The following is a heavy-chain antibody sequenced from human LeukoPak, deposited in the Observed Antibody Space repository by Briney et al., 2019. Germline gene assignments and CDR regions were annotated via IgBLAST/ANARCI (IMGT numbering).Heavy chain of an antibody. Sequence: GGSLRLSCAASEFTFSTYSMNWVRQAPGKGLEWVSSISSGSTYIYYADSVKGRFTISRDNSKNTLYLQMNSLRAEDTAVYYCAKVGTAAGHFDYWGQGTLVTVSS. CDR1: EFTFSTYS. CDR3: AKVGTAAGHFDY. J-gene: IGHJ4*02. CDR2: ISSGSTYI. V-gene: IGHV3-21*04. D-gene: IGHD6-13*01.